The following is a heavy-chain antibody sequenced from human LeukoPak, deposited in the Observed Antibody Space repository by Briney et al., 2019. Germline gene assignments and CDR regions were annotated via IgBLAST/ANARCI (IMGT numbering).Heavy chain of an antibody. J-gene: IGHJ4*02. Sequence: GGSLGLSCAASGFTFSSYGMHWVRQAPGKGLEWVAVIWYDGSNKYYADSVKGRFTMSRDNSKNALYLQMNSLRAEDTAVYYCVRDSSGSHFDYWGQGTLVTVSS. D-gene: IGHD3-22*01. CDR3: VRDSSGSHFDY. V-gene: IGHV3-33*01. CDR1: GFTFSSYG. CDR2: IWYDGSNK.